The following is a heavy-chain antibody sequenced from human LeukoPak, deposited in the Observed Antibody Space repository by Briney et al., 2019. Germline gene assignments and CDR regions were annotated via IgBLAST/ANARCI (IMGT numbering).Heavy chain of an antibody. Sequence: GGSLRLYCAASGFTFSSYAMHWGRQAPGKGLEWVAVISYDGSNKYYADSVKGRFTISRDNSKNTLYLQMNSLRAEDTAVYYCARDQVKNLGIYYSPIDYWGQGTLVTVSS. CDR1: GFTFSSYA. CDR2: ISYDGSNK. CDR3: ARDQVKNLGIYYSPIDY. J-gene: IGHJ4*02. V-gene: IGHV3-30-3*01. D-gene: IGHD3-10*01.